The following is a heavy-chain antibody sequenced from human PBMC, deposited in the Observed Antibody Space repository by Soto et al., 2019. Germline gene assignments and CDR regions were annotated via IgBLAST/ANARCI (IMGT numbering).Heavy chain of an antibody. CDR2: IYYSGST. CDR3: ARLGAEYYYYGMDV. CDR1: GGSISSGGYY. Sequence: SETLSLTCTVSGGSISSGGYYWSWTRQHPGKGLEWIGYIYYSGSTYYNPSLKSRVTISVDTSKNQFSLKLSSVTASDTAVYSCARLGAEYYYYGMDVWGQGTTVTVSS. J-gene: IGHJ6*02. V-gene: IGHV4-31*03.